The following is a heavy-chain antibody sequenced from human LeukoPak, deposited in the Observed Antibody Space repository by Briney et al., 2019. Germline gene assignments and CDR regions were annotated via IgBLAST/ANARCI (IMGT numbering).Heavy chain of an antibody. D-gene: IGHD1-14*01. V-gene: IGHV1-46*01. CDR1: GYAFISYY. CDR2: INPSDGST. CDR3: ARRTGTTAFDI. Sequence: GASVKVSCKASGYAFISYYIHWVRQAPGQGLEWMGIINPSDGSTTYAQKFQGRVTMTRDTSTSTVYMELSSLRSEDTAVYNCARRTGTTAFDIWGQGTMVTVSS. J-gene: IGHJ3*02.